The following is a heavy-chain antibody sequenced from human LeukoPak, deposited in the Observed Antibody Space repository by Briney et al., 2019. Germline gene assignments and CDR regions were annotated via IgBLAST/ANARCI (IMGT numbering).Heavy chain of an antibody. J-gene: IGHJ4*02. CDR3: ARERTTSAATKTLDY. Sequence: PGGSLRLSCAASGFTFSSYSMNWVRQAPGKGPERVSSISSSSSYIYYADSVKGRFTISRDNAKNSLYLQMNSLRAEDTAVYYCARERTTSAATKTLDYWGQGTLVTVSS. CDR1: GFTFSSYS. CDR2: ISSSSSYI. D-gene: IGHD2-15*01. V-gene: IGHV3-21*01.